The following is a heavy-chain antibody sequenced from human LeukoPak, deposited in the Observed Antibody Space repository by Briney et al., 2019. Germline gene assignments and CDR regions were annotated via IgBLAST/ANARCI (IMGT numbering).Heavy chain of an antibody. J-gene: IGHJ3*02. D-gene: IGHD3-3*01. CDR2: LSGSGGRT. Sequence: GGSLRLSCAASGFTFSNYGMSWVRQAPGKGLEWVSALSGSGGRTYYADSLKGRFTISRDNSKNTLYLQMNSLRAEDTAVYYCAKDMDPRGEWLVAFVFDIWGQGTMVTVSS. CDR3: AKDMDPRGEWLVAFVFDI. CDR1: GFTFSNYG. V-gene: IGHV3-23*01.